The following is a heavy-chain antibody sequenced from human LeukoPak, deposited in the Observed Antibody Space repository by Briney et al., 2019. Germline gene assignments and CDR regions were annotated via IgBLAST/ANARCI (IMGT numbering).Heavy chain of an antibody. Sequence: GGSLRLSCAASGFTVSSNYMNWVRQAPGKGLEWVSVIYGGGNIYYADSVKGRFTISRDNSKNTLYLQMNSLRGEDTAVYYCARDPGGGGDYAGSNWFDPWGQGTLVTVSS. CDR2: IYGGGNI. D-gene: IGHD4-17*01. CDR1: GFTVSSNY. CDR3: ARDPGGGGDYAGSNWFDP. V-gene: IGHV3-53*05. J-gene: IGHJ5*02.